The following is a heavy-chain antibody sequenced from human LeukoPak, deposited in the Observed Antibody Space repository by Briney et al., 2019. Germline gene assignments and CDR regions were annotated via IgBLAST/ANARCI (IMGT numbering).Heavy chain of an antibody. CDR1: GGSISSGSYY. CDR2: IYTSGST. Sequence: TXSLTCTVSGGSISSGSYYWSCIRQPAGKGLEWIGRIYTSGSTNYNPSLKSRVTIVDTSKNQFSLKLSSVTAADTAVYYCARDLAAAGILGYWGQGTLVTVSS. V-gene: IGHV4-61*02. CDR3: ARDLAAAGILGY. D-gene: IGHD6-13*01. J-gene: IGHJ4*02.